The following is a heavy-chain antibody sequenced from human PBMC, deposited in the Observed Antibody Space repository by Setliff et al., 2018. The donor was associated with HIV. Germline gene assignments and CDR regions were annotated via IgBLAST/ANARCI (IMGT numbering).Heavy chain of an antibody. D-gene: IGHD3-22*01. V-gene: IGHV5-51*01. CDR1: GYSFTSYW. CDR2: IYPGDSDT. CDR3: ARRPQDYYDSSGYLDY. J-gene: IGHJ4*02. Sequence: GESLKISCKGSGYSFTSYWIGWVRQMPGKGLEWMGIIYPGDSDTRYSPSFQGQVTISADKSISTAYLQWSSLKASDTAMYYCARRPQDYYDSSGYLDYWGQGTLVTVSS.